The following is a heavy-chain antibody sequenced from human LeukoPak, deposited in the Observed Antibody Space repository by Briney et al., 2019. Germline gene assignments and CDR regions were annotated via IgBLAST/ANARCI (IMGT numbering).Heavy chain of an antibody. Sequence: GGSLRLSCAASGFTFSSYWMSWVRQAPGKGLEWVANIKQDGSEKYYVDSVKGRFTISRDNAKNSLYLQMNSLRAEDTAVYYCATRVTADSYDASDIWGQGTMVTVSS. D-gene: IGHD2-21*02. J-gene: IGHJ3*02. CDR1: GFTFSSYW. V-gene: IGHV3-7*01. CDR2: IKQDGSEK. CDR3: ATRVTADSYDASDI.